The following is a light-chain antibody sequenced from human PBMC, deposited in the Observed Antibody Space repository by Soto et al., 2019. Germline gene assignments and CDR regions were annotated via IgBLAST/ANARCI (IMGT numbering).Light chain of an antibody. CDR3: TSYTSSITYV. CDR1: SSDVGGYNY. CDR2: EVN. V-gene: IGLV2-14*01. Sequence: QSALTQPASVSGSPGQSITISCTGTSSDVGGYNYVSWYQQHPGKAPKLMIYEVNYRPSGVSDRFSGSKSGTTASLTISGLQAEDEADYYCTSYTSSITYVFGTGTKLTVL. J-gene: IGLJ1*01.